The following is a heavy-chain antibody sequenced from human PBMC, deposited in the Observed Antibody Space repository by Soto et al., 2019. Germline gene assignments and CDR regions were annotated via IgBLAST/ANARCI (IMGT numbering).Heavy chain of an antibody. Sequence: PVGPLRVSCGASGFTFSSYAMSWVRQAQGKGLEWVSAISGSGGSTYYADSVKGRFTISRDNSKNTLYLQMNSLRAEDTAVYYCAKGIKPLWPKTGFDYWGQGTLVTVSS. CDR1: GFTFSSYA. V-gene: IGHV3-23*01. D-gene: IGHD5-18*01. CDR3: AKGIKPLWPKTGFDY. J-gene: IGHJ4*02. CDR2: ISGSGGST.